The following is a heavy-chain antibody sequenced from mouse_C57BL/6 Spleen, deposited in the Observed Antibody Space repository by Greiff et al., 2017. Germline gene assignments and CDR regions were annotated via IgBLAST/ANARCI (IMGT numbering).Heavy chain of an antibody. Sequence: DVQLQESGPGLVKPSQSLSLTCSVTGYSITSGYYWNWIRQFPGNKLEWMGYISYDGSNNYNPSLKNRISITRDTSKNQFFLKLNSVTTEDTATYYCARDRPGYFDYWGQGTTLTVSS. J-gene: IGHJ2*01. CDR1: GYSITSGYY. CDR3: ARDRPGYFDY. V-gene: IGHV3-6*01. CDR2: ISYDGSN.